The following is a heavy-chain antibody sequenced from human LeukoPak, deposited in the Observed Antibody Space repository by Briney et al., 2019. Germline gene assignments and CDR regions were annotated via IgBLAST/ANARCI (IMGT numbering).Heavy chain of an antibody. J-gene: IGHJ3*02. V-gene: IGHV4-34*01. D-gene: IGHD4-17*01. CDR3: ARANPVTTVRALDI. CDR2: INHSGST. CDR1: GGSFSGYY. Sequence: SETLSLTCAVYGGSFSGYYWSWIRQPPGKGLEWLGEINHSGSTNYNPSLKSRVTISVDTSKNQFSLKLSSVTAADTAVYYCARANPVTTVRALDIWGQGTMVTVSS.